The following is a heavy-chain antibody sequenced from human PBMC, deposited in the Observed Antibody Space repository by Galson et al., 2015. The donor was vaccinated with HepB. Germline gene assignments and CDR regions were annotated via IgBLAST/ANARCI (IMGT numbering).Heavy chain of an antibody. D-gene: IGHD5-12*01. Sequence: SVKVSCKASGSTFIGYYIHWVRQAPGQGLEWMGWIYPNSGGTNYAQKFQGRVTMARDTSISTAYMELSRLTSDDTAVYYCARGPQIRFSSLRLDNWFDPWGQGTLVTVSS. CDR2: IYPNSGGT. CDR3: ARGPQIRFSSLRLDNWFDP. J-gene: IGHJ5*02. CDR1: GSTFIGYY. V-gene: IGHV1-2*02.